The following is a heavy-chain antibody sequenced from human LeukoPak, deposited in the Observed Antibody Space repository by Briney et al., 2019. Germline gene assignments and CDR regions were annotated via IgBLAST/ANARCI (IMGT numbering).Heavy chain of an antibody. J-gene: IGHJ4*02. D-gene: IGHD3-3*01. V-gene: IGHV4-39*01. Sequence: SETLSLTCTVSGGSISSSSYYWGWIRQPPGKGLEWIGSIYYSGSTYYNPSLKSRVTISVDTSKNQFSLKLSSVTAADTAVYYCAGRTIFGAGRTGYAYYWGQGTLVTVSS. CDR2: IYYSGST. CDR3: AGRTIFGAGRTGYAYY. CDR1: GGSISSSSYY.